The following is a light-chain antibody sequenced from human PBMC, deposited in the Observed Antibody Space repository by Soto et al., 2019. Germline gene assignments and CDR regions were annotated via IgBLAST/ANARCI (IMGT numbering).Light chain of an antibody. V-gene: IGLV1-51*02. Sequence: QSVLTQPPSVSAAPGQKVTISCSGASSNIETNYVSWYQQLPETAPKLLIYQNNWRPSGIPDRFSGSKSGTSATLGITGLQTGDEADYYCGTWDSSLKSYVFGSGTQLTVL. J-gene: IGLJ1*01. CDR3: GTWDSSLKSYV. CDR1: SSNIETNY. CDR2: QNN.